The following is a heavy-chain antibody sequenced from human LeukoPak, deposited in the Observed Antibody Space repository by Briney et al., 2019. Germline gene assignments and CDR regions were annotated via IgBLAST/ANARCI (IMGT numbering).Heavy chain of an antibody. D-gene: IGHD1-1*01. V-gene: IGHV3-15*07. Sequence: MAGGSLRLSCAASAFTFTNAWMNWVRKAPGKGLEWVGRSKSKTDGGTTDYAAPVKGIFTIARGDSKNTQYLQMNSLKPEDPAVYYCTTGLGINWNDLGSFDYWGQGTLVTVSS. J-gene: IGHJ4*02. CDR2: SKSKTDGGTT. CDR3: TTGLGINWNDLGSFDY. CDR1: AFTFTNAW.